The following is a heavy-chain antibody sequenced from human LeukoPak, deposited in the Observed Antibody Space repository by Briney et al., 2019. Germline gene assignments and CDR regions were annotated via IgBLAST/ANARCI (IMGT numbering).Heavy chain of an antibody. V-gene: IGHV4-59*01. D-gene: IGHD3-3*01. CDR3: ARVWGKAGGREGRYYDFWSGYLDY. Sequence: SETLSLTCTVSGGSISSYYWSWIRQPPGKGLEWIGYIYYSGSTNYNPSLKSRVTISVDTSKNQFSLKLSSVTAADTAVYYCARVWGKAGGREGRYYDFWSGYLDYWGQGTLVTVSS. CDR1: GGSISSYY. CDR2: IYYSGST. J-gene: IGHJ4*02.